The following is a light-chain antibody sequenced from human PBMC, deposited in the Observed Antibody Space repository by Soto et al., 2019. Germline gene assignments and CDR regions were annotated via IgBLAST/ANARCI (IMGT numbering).Light chain of an antibody. J-gene: IGLJ1*01. V-gene: IGLV2-11*01. CDR2: DVN. Sequence: QSVLPQPRSVSGSPGQSVTISCTGTNSNIGFYNFVSWYQQHPDKAPHLVIYDVNKRPSGVPDRFSGSKSGNTASLTISGLQADDEADYYCCSYAGTYTYVFGIGTKV. CDR1: NSNIGFYNF. CDR3: CSYAGTYTYV.